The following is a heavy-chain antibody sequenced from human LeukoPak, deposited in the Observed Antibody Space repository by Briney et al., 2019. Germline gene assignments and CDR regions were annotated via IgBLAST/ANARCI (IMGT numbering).Heavy chain of an antibody. CDR1: GYHLKRYC. D-gene: IGHD6-13*01. Sequence: GGAPRLLWAGSGYHLKRYCEHRGRPAPGKGAGGVGFFRYDGSNKYYADSVKGRFTFSRDNSKNTLYLQMNTLRAEDTAVYYCAKQVNSHSSTWYYFDYWGQGTLVTVSS. V-gene: IGHV3-30*02. CDR2: FRYDGSNK. J-gene: IGHJ4*02. CDR3: AKQVNSHSSTWYYFDY.